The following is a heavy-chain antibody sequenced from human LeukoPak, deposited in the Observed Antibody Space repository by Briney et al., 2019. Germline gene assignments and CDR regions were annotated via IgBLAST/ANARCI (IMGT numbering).Heavy chain of an antibody. CDR3: ARLTPDYGDYSPNKMYYYDYYMDV. D-gene: IGHD4-17*01. Sequence: GASVKVSCTASEGTFSSYAISWVRQAPGQGLEWMGGIIPIFGTANYAQKFQGRVTITTDESTSTAYMELSSLRSEDTAVYYCARLTPDYGDYSPNKMYYYDYYMDVWGKGTTVTVSS. J-gene: IGHJ6*03. V-gene: IGHV1-69*05. CDR1: EGTFSSYA. CDR2: IIPIFGTA.